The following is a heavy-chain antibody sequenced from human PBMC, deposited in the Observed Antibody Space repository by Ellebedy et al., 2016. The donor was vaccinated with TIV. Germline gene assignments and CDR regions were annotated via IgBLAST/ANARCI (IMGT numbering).Heavy chain of an antibody. CDR1: GFSMGHYA. CDR3: AGAMVYDAFDI. CDR2: ISYDGSSK. V-gene: IGHV3-30*01. Sequence: PGGSLRLSCAASGFSMGHYAMHWVRQAPGKGLEWLAVISYDGSSKYHADSVQGRFTISRDNSKNTLYLQMNILRAADTAVYFCAGAMVYDAFDIWGQGTLVTVSS. D-gene: IGHD2-8*01. J-gene: IGHJ3*02.